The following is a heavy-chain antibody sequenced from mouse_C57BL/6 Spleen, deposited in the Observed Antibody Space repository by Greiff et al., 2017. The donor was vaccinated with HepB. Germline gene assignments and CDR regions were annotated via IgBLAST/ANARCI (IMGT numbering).Heavy chain of an antibody. J-gene: IGHJ1*03. Sequence: QVQLQQSGAELVRPGTSVKVSCKASGYAFTNYLIEWVKQRPGQGLEWIGVINPGSGGTNYNEKFKGKATLTADKSSSTAYMQLSSLTSEDSAVYFCARKRDSNYGYFDVWGTGTTVTVSS. CDR2: INPGSGGT. V-gene: IGHV1-54*01. CDR3: ARKRDSNYGYFDV. D-gene: IGHD2-5*01. CDR1: GYAFTNYL.